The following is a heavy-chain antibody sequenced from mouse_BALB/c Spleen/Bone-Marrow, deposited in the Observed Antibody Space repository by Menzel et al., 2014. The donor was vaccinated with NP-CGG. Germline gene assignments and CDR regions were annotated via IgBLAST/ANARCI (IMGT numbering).Heavy chain of an antibody. Sequence: VQLQQSGAELVRPGSSVKISCKASGYVFRSYWMIWVRQRPGQGLEWIGQIYPGDGDTNYNGKFKGKATLTADKSSSTAYMQLSSLTSEDSAVYFCASSGYGSNYDYWGQGTTLTVSS. CDR3: ASSGYGSNYDY. V-gene: IGHV1-80*01. CDR2: IYPGDGDT. J-gene: IGHJ2*01. D-gene: IGHD1-1*01. CDR1: GYVFRSYW.